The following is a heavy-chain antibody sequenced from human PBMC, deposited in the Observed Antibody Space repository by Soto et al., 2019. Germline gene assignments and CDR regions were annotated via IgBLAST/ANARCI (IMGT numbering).Heavy chain of an antibody. Sequence: SETLSLTCAVSTGSISSSNWWSWVRQPPGKGLEWTGEIYHSGSTNYNPSLKSRVTISVDKSKNQFSLKLSSVTAADTAVYYCARGGGYGSGSYYKWGIYYYYMDVWGKGTTVTVSS. CDR2: IYHSGST. D-gene: IGHD3-10*01. V-gene: IGHV4-4*02. CDR1: TGSISSSNW. J-gene: IGHJ6*03. CDR3: ARGGGYGSGSYYKWGIYYYYMDV.